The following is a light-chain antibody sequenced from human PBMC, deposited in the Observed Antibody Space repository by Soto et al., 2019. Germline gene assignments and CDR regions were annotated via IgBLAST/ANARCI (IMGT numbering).Light chain of an antibody. CDR2: GAS. J-gene: IGKJ1*01. V-gene: IGKV3-15*01. CDR1: QSVRSN. CDR3: QQYNTWPPT. Sequence: ILMTQSPATLSASPGERATLSCRASQSVRSNLAWYQQKPGQAPRLLIYGASTRATGIPARFSGSGSGTEFTLSIGSLQSEDFAIYYCQQYNTWPPTFGQGTKVDIK.